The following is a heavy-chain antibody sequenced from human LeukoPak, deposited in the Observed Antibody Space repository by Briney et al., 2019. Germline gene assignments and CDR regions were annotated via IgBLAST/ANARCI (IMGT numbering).Heavy chain of an antibody. CDR1: GFTFSSYA. CDR3: AKPTGVNTVTAPFEY. V-gene: IGHV3-23*01. J-gene: IGHJ4*02. Sequence: QPGGSLRLSCAASGFTFSSYAMSWVRQAPGKGLEWVSAISGRGGSTYYADSVKGRFTISRDNSKNTLYLQMNSLRAEDTAVYYCAKPTGVNTVTAPFEYWGQGTLGTVSS. CDR2: ISGRGGST. D-gene: IGHD4-17*01.